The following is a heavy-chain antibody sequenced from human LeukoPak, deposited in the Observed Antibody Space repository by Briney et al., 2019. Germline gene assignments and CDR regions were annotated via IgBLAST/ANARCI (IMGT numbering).Heavy chain of an antibody. V-gene: IGHV4-59*01. Sequence: PSETLSLTCTVSGGSISSYYWSWIRQPPGKGLEWIGYIYYSGSTNYNPSLKSRVTISVDTSKNQFSLKLSSVTAADTAVYYCARADILTGYRPYDYYYYMDVWGKGTTVTISS. J-gene: IGHJ6*03. CDR1: GGSISSYY. CDR2: IYYSGST. D-gene: IGHD3-9*01. CDR3: ARADILTGYRPYDYYYYMDV.